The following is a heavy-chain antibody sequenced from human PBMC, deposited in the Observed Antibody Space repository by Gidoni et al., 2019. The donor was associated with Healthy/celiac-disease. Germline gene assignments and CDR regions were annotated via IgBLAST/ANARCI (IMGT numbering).Heavy chain of an antibody. CDR3: ARGRTGTTLY. CDR2: ISRSSSTI. V-gene: IGHV3-48*01. D-gene: IGHD1-7*01. Sequence: VQLVVSGGGLVQPGGSLRLSCAASGFTFSSYSMNWVRQAPGKRLEWVSYISRSSSTIYYADSVKGRFTIARDNAKNSLYLQMNSLRGEDTAVYYGARGRTGTTLYWGQGTLVTVSS. CDR1: GFTFSSYS. J-gene: IGHJ4*02.